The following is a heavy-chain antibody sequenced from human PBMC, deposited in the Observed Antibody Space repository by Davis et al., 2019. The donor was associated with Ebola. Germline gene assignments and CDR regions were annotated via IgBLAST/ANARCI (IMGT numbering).Heavy chain of an antibody. J-gene: IGHJ4*02. V-gene: IGHV1-18*01. CDR1: GYTFTSYG. CDR2: ISAYNGNT. Sequence: ASVKVSCKASGYTFTSYGISWVRQAPGQGLEWMGWISAYNGNTNYAQKLQGRVTMTTDTSTSTAYMELRSLRSDDTAVYYCARLRRYYYGSGSCDYWGQGTLVTVSS. D-gene: IGHD3-10*01. CDR3: ARLRRYYYGSGSCDY.